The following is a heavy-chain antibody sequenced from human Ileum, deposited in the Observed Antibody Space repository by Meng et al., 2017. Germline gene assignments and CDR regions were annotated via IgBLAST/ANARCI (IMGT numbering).Heavy chain of an antibody. CDR2: IIPIFGTA. D-gene: IGHD1-26*01. Sequence: SVKVSCKASGGTFSSYAISWVRQAPGQGLEWMGGIIPIFGTANYAQKFQGRVTITTDESTSTAYMELSSLRSEDTAVYYCARERVVGATKAFDIWGQVTMVTVSS. CDR1: GGTFSSYA. V-gene: IGHV1-69*05. CDR3: ARERVVGATKAFDI. J-gene: IGHJ3*02.